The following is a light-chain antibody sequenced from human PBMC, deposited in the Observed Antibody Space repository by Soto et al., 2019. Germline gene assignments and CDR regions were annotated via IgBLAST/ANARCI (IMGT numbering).Light chain of an antibody. CDR1: RSDIGSYNY. Sequence: QSVLAQPASVSGSPGQSITISCSGTRSDIGSYNYVAWYQQFPGKTPKILIYGVSNRPSGVSSRFSGSKSGNTASLNISGIQAEDEADYYCISYTGSSTSYVFGSGTKVTV. J-gene: IGLJ1*01. CDR2: GVS. V-gene: IGLV2-14*01. CDR3: ISYTGSSTSYV.